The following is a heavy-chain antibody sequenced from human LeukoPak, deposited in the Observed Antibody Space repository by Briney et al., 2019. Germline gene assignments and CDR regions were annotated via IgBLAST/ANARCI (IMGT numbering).Heavy chain of an antibody. D-gene: IGHD3-10*01. J-gene: IGHJ3*02. CDR2: IYTSGST. CDR1: VGSISSGSYY. Sequence: PSETLSLTCTVSVGSISSGSYYWSWIRQPAGKGLEWIGRIYTSGSTNYNPSLKSRVTISVDTSKNQFSLKLSSVTAADTAVYYCASGLAAFDIWGQGTMVTVSS. CDR3: ASGLAAFDI. V-gene: IGHV4-61*02.